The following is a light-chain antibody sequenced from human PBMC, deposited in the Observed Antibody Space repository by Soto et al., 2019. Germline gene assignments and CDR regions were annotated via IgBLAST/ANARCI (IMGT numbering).Light chain of an antibody. CDR1: QSISSW. CDR3: QHYKSYPWT. V-gene: IGKV1-5*03. CDR2: KAS. J-gene: IGKJ1*01. Sequence: DIQMTQSPSTLSASVGDRVTITCRASQSISSWLAWYQQKPGKAPKLLIYKASSLESGVPSRFSGSGSETEFTLTISSLQPDDFAIYYCQHYKSYPWTFGQGTKVDI.